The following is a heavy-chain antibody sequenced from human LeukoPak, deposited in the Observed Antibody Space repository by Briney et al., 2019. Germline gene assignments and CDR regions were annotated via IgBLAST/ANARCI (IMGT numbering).Heavy chain of an antibody. CDR3: ARDRSSGWFTQYYFDY. CDR2: ISYDGSNK. J-gene: IGHJ4*02. D-gene: IGHD6-19*01. Sequence: GGSLRLSCAASGFTLSSNYMSWVRQAPGKGLEWVAVISYDGSNKYYADSVKGRFTISRDNSKNTLYLQMNSLRAEDTAVYYCARDRSSGWFTQYYFDYWGQGTLVTVSS. V-gene: IGHV3-30-3*01. CDR1: GFTLSSNY.